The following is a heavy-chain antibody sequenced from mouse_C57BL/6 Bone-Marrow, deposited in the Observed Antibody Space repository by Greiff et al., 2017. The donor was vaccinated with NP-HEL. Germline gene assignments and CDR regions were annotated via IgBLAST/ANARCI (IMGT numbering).Heavy chain of an antibody. J-gene: IGHJ2*01. CDR2: INPNNGGT. CDR1: GYTFTDYY. CDR3: ASSTMITYYFDY. D-gene: IGHD2-4*01. V-gene: IGHV1-26*01. Sequence: EVQLQQSGPELVKPGASVKISCKASGYTFTDYYMNWVKQSHGKSLEWIGDINPNNGGTSYNQKFKGKATLTVDKSSSTAYMELRSLTSEDSAVYYCASSTMITYYFDYWGQGTTLTVSS.